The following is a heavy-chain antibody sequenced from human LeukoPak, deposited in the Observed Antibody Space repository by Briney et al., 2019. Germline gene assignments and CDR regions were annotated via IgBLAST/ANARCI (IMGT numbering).Heavy chain of an antibody. Sequence: QPGGSLRLSCAASGFNFINYAMHWVRQAPGKGLEWVAVIWYDGGNRYYADSVKGRFTISRDTSEDTLFLQMNSLRAEDTAVYYCAREADCTDGSCYRGAFDIRGQGTMITVSS. V-gene: IGHV3-33*01. CDR3: AREADCTDGSCYRGAFDI. CDR2: IWYDGGNR. D-gene: IGHD2-15*01. J-gene: IGHJ3*02. CDR1: GFNFINYA.